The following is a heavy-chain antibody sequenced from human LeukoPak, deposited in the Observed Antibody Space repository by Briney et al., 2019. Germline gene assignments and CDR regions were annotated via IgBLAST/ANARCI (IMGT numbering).Heavy chain of an antibody. CDR2: IIPIFGTA. CDR3: ARDLRLAAPGYYYYGMDV. Sequence: SVKVSCKASGGTFSSYAISWVRQAPGQGLEWMGGIIPIFGTANYAQKFQGRVTITADESTSTAYTELSSLRSEDTAVYYCARDLRLAAPGYYYYGMDVWGQGTTVTVSS. J-gene: IGHJ6*02. D-gene: IGHD6-6*01. CDR1: GGTFSSYA. V-gene: IGHV1-69*13.